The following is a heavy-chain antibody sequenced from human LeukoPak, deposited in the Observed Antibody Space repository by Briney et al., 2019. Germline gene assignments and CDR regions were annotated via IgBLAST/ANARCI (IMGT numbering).Heavy chain of an antibody. CDR1: GFTFSSYG. V-gene: IGHV3-30*02. CDR2: IRYDGSNK. CDR3: SRDLSTVILVAALPGDS. D-gene: IGHD2-15*01. J-gene: IGHJ1*01. Sequence: PGGSLRLSCAASGFTFSSYGMHWVRQAPGKGLEWVAFIRYDGSNKYYADSVKGRFTISRDNSKNTLYLQMNSLRADDTAIYYCSRDLSTVILVAALPGDSWGPGTLVTVSS.